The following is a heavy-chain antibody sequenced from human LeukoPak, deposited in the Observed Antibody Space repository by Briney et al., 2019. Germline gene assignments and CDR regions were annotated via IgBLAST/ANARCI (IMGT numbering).Heavy chain of an antibody. V-gene: IGHV3-23*01. D-gene: IGHD6-19*01. CDR3: ARGGSGWVDI. J-gene: IGHJ3*02. CDR1: GFTFSTFA. Sequence: GGSLRLSCAASGFTFSTFAMIWVRQPPGKGLEWVSSIFPSGGEIHYADSVRGRFTISRDNSKNTLYLQMNSLRAEDTALYYCARGGSGWVDIWGQGTMVTLSS. CDR2: IFPSGGEI.